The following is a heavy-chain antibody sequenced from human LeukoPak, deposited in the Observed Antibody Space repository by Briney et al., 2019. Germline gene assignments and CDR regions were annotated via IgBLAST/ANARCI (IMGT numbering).Heavy chain of an antibody. V-gene: IGHV4-39*07. CDR1: GGSISSSCCS. Sequence: PSETLSLTCTVSGGSISSSCCSWGWIRQPPGKGLEWIGSAHYSGSTYYNPSLKSRVTISVDTSKNQFSLKLSSVTAADTAVYYCARLTGTYYYYYMDVWGKGTTVTVSS. CDR2: AHYSGST. J-gene: IGHJ6*03. D-gene: IGHD1-7*01. CDR3: ARLTGTYYYYYMDV.